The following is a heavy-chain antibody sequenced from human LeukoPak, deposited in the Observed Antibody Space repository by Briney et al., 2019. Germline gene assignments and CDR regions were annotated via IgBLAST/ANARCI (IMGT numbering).Heavy chain of an antibody. Sequence: GGSLRLSCAASGFTFSNAWMSWVRQAPGKGLEWVGRIKSRTDGGTTDYAAPVKGRFTISRDDSKNTLYLQMNSLKTEDTAVYYCTTRGRFSSGLGHYWGQGTLVTVPS. CDR1: GFTFSNAW. D-gene: IGHD5-12*01. V-gene: IGHV3-15*01. CDR3: TTRGRFSSGLGHY. CDR2: IKSRTDGGTT. J-gene: IGHJ4*02.